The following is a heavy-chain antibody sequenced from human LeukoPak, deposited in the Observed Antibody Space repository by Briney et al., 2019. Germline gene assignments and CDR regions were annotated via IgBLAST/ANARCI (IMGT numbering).Heavy chain of an antibody. Sequence: PSETLSLTCTVSGGSITGSSYYWGWIRQPPGKGLEWIGSMYYSGSTYYNPSLKSRLTISVDTSKNQISLKLTSVTAADTAVYYCARQYYDNTGYYYFDYWGQGTLVTVSS. CDR2: MYYSGST. J-gene: IGHJ4*02. D-gene: IGHD3-22*01. V-gene: IGHV4-39*01. CDR1: GGSITGSSYY. CDR3: ARQYYDNTGYYYFDY.